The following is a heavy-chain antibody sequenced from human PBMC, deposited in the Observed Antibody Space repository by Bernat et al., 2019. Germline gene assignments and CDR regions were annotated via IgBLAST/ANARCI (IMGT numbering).Heavy chain of an antibody. J-gene: IGHJ4*02. Sequence: EVQVVESGGGLVQPGGSLKLSCAVSGFTLSGSAIHWLRQASGKGLEWVGQIRSKANRFATAYAASVKDRLTISRDDSKNMAYLQMNSLKTEDTAVYYCRVLIAGGGTHDCWGQGTLVTVSS. D-gene: IGHD6-13*01. CDR3: RVLIAGGGTHDC. CDR2: IRSKANRFAT. V-gene: IGHV3-73*02. CDR1: GFTLSGSA.